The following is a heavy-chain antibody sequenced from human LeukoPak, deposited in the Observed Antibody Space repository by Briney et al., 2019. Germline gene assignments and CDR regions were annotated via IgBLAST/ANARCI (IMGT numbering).Heavy chain of an antibody. Sequence: SETLSLTCTVSGGSISSYYWNWIRQPPGKGLEWVGYVYYTGSTSYNPSLKSRVTISLDTSKNHFSLRLSSVTAADTAVYYCARLHDFWRGKGRFDLWGQGTLVTVSS. CDR2: VYYTGST. V-gene: IGHV4-59*01. J-gene: IGHJ5*02. D-gene: IGHD3-3*01. CDR1: GGSISSYY. CDR3: ARLHDFWRGKGRFDL.